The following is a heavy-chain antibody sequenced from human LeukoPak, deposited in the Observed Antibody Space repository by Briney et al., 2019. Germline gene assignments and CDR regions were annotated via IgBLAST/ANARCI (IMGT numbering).Heavy chain of an antibody. CDR1: GFTFSGYG. CDR3: ANGLARGIVVVLAALHPFDI. D-gene: IGHD2-15*01. CDR2: ISYDGSNK. Sequence: PGGSLRLSCAASGFTFSGYGMHWVRQAPGKGLEWVAGISYDGSNKNHADTEKGRFTISRDNSKNTLYLQMNSLRTEDTAVYYCANGLARGIVVVLAALHPFDIWGQGTVVTVSS. J-gene: IGHJ3*02. V-gene: IGHV3-30*18.